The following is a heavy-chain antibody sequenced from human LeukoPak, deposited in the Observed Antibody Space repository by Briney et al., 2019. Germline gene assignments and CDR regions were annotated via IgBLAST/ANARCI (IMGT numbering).Heavy chain of an antibody. D-gene: IGHD6-19*01. Sequence: GGSLRLSCAASVFTFSSYDVHCVPEAPGGGVEGVTVISYDGSNKYYADSVKGLFTISRDNSKTTLYLQMSSLRAENTAVYYCARDTTVAGAGYFDYWGQGTLVTVSS. CDR2: ISYDGSNK. CDR3: ARDTTVAGAGYFDY. CDR1: VFTFSSYD. V-gene: IGHV3-30-3*01. J-gene: IGHJ4*02.